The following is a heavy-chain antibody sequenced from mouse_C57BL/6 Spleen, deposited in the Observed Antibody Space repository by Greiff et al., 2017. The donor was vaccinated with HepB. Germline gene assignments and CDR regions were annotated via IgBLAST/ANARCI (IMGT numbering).Heavy chain of an antibody. V-gene: IGHV5-16*01. J-gene: IGHJ2*01. Sequence: EVKLMESEGGLVQPGSSMKLSCTASGFTFSDYYMAWVRQVPEKGLEWVANINYDGSSTYYLDSLKSRFIISRDNAKNILYLQMSSLKSEDTATYYCARGHSDYAFDYWGQGTTLTVSS. CDR2: INYDGSST. CDR1: GFTFSDYY. CDR3: ARGHSDYAFDY. D-gene: IGHD2-4*01.